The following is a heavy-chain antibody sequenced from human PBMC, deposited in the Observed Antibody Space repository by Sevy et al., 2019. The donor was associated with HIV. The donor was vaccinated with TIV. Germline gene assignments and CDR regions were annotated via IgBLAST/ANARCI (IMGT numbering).Heavy chain of an antibody. V-gene: IGHV3-7*03. Sequence: GGSLRLSCAASGSTFSSYWMSWVRQAPGKGLEWVANIKQDGSEKYYVDSVKGRFTISRDNAKNSLYLQMNSLRAEDTAVYYCARDYSGSYYYSRYYFVYWGRGTLVTASS. CDR2: IKQDGSEK. CDR3: ARDYSGSYYYSRYYFVY. D-gene: IGHD1-26*01. CDR1: GSTFSSYW. J-gene: IGHJ4*02.